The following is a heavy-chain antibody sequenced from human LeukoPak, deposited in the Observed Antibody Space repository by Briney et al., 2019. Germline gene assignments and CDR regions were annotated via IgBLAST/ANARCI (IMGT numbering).Heavy chain of an antibody. CDR1: GFILSNYW. V-gene: IGHV3-74*01. D-gene: IGHD3-10*01. Sequence: GRSLRLSREASGFILSNYWMHWVRQVPGKGLMWVSRISPDGRNIYYADSVKGRFTISRDSAKNTQHLQMNSLRAEDTAVYYCLGFDSGDYPVQWGQGTLVTVSS. J-gene: IGHJ4*02. CDR3: LGFDSGDYPVQ. CDR2: ISPDGRNI.